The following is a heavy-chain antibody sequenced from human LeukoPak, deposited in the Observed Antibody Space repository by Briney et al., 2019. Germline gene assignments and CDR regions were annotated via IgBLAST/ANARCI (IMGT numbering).Heavy chain of an antibody. D-gene: IGHD6-6*01. CDR3: AKDDLAVGPNCFAP. V-gene: IGHV3-21*01. CDR2: ISSTSSSI. Sequence: PGGSLRLSCAASGFTFNTYRMNWVRQAPGKGLEWVSSISSTSSSIDYADSVKGRFTISRDNSKNTLYLQMNSLRAEDTAVYYCAKDDLAVGPNCFAPWGQGTLVPVPS. J-gene: IGHJ5*02. CDR1: GFTFNTYR.